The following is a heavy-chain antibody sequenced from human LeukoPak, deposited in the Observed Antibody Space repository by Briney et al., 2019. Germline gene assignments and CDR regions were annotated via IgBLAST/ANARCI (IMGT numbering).Heavy chain of an antibody. J-gene: IGHJ4*02. CDR3: ARARGVVVVVDAPGGFDY. V-gene: IGHV4-39*07. CDR1: GGSINSNAFY. D-gene: IGHD2-15*01. CDR2: IFYTGST. Sequence: SEALSLTCTVSGGSINSNAFYWGWIRQPPGKGLEWIGSIFYTGSTYYNPSLKSRVSISVDTSKNQFSLNLTSVTAADTAVYYCARARGVVVVVDAPGGFDYWGQGTLVTVSS.